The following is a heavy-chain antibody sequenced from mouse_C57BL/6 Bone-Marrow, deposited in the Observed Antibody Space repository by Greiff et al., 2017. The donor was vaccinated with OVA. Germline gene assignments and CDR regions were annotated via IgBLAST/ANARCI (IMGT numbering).Heavy chain of an antibody. CDR2: IYPRSGNT. CDR1: GYTFTSYG. V-gene: IGHV1-81*01. Sequence: LVESGAELARPGASVKLSCKASGYTFTSYGISWVKQRTGQGLEWIGEIYPRSGNTYYNEKFKGKATLTADKSSSTAYMELRSLTSEDSAVYFCARKQGYYFDYWGQGTTLTVSS. J-gene: IGHJ2*01. CDR3: ARKQGYYFDY.